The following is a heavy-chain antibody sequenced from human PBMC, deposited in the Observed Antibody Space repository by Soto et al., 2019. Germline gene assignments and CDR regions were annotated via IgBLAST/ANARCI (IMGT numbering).Heavy chain of an antibody. V-gene: IGHV3-30-3*01. D-gene: IGHD6-13*01. J-gene: IGHJ4*02. CDR1: GFTFSSYA. CDR3: ARGAFGEQQLVLPVDY. Sequence: ESGGGVVQPGRSLRLSCAASGFTFSSYAMHWVRQAPGKGLEWVAVISYDGSNKYYADSVKGRFTISRDNSKNTLYLQMNSLRAEDTAVYYCARGAFGEQQLVLPVDYWGQGTLVTVSS. CDR2: ISYDGSNK.